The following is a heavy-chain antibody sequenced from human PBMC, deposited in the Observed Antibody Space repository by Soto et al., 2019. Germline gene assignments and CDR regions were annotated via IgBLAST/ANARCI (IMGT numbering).Heavy chain of an antibody. CDR2: IKSKTDGGTT. Sequence: EVQLVESGGGLVKPGGSLRLSCAASGFTFSNAWMNWVRQAPGKGLEWVGRIKSKTDGGTTDYAAPVKGRFTISRDDSKNTLYLQMNSLKTEDTAVYYCTTDDYCSSPSCYSYDAFDIWGQGTMVTVSS. CDR1: GFTFSNAW. D-gene: IGHD2-2*01. V-gene: IGHV3-15*07. J-gene: IGHJ3*02. CDR3: TTDDYCSSPSCYSYDAFDI.